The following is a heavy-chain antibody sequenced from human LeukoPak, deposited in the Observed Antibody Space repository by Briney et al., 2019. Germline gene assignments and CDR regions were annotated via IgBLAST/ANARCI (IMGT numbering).Heavy chain of an antibody. J-gene: IGHJ4*02. CDR2: INHRGST. D-gene: IGHD2-15*01. CDR1: GGSFSGYY. Sequence: SETLSLTCAVYGGSFSGYYWSWIRQPPGKGLEWIGEINHRGSTNYNPSLKSRVTISVDTSKNQFSLKLSSVTAADTAVYYCARGRPRGIVVVVAATRGYFDYWGQGTLVTVSS. CDR3: ARGRPRGIVVVVAATRGYFDY. V-gene: IGHV4-34*01.